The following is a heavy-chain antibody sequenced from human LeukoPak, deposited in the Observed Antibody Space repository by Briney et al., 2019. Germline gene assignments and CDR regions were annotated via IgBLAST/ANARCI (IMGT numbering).Heavy chain of an antibody. Sequence: PSETLSLTCAVSGYSINSDYFWGWIRQPPGKGLAWIGSIYHSGSTYYNPSLKSRVTISVFTSKNQFSLRLSSVTAADTAVYYCARILTISYYFDYWGQGALVTVSS. CDR3: ARILTISYYFDY. V-gene: IGHV4-38-2*01. CDR2: IYHSGST. D-gene: IGHD3-10*01. CDR1: GYSINSDYF. J-gene: IGHJ4*02.